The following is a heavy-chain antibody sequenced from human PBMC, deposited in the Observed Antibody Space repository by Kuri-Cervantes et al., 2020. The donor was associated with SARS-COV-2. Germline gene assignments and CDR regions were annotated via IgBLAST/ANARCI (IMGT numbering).Heavy chain of an antibody. J-gene: IGHJ6*02. V-gene: IGHV3-52*01. CDR2: IKCDGSEK. D-gene: IGHD3-22*01. CDR3: AHMIVVVPSDGMDV. CDR1: GFTFSSSW. Sequence: GESLKISCAASGFTFSSSWMHWVCQAPEKGLEWVADIKCDGSEKYYVDSVKGRLTISRDNAKNSLYLQVNSLRAEDMTVYYCAHMIVVVPSDGMDVWGQGTTVTVSS.